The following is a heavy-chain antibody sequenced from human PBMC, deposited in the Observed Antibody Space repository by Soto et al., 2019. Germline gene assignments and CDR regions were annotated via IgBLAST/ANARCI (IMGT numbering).Heavy chain of an antibody. CDR3: ARDLSWGSNWYYYMDV. Sequence: PGGSLRLSCATSGFILSDFAMNWVRQAPGKGLEWVSYISSSSSVIDYADSVKGRFTVSRDNARNSLYLQMNSLRAEDTAVYYCARDLSWGSNWYYYMDVWGKGTTVTVS. J-gene: IGHJ6*03. V-gene: IGHV3-48*01. D-gene: IGHD7-27*01. CDR2: ISSSSSVI. CDR1: GFILSDFA.